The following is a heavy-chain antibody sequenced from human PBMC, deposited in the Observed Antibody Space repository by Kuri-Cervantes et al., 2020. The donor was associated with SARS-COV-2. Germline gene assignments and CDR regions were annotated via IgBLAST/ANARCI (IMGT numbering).Heavy chain of an antibody. CDR2: ISAYNGNT. J-gene: IGHJ4*02. Sequence: ASVKVSCKASGYTFTGYYMHWVRQAPGQGLEWMGWISAYNGNTNYTQKLQGRVTMTTDTSTSTAYMELRSLRSDDTAMFYCARVVFGGYGHYYFDYWGQGTLVTVSS. CDR1: GYTFTGYY. CDR3: ARVVFGGYGHYYFDY. D-gene: IGHD5-18*01. V-gene: IGHV1-18*04.